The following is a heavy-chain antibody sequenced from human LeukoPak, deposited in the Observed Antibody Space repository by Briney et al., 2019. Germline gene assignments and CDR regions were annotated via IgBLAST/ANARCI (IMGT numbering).Heavy chain of an antibody. CDR3: ARESYYYDSSGDSGS. CDR2: IKQDGSER. V-gene: IGHV3-7*01. D-gene: IGHD3-22*01. CDR1: GYTFSSYW. Sequence: GGSLSLFCAASGYTFSSYWMSWFRQAPGKAREWVANIKQDGSERYYVDSVKGRFTISRDNAKNSLYLQMNSLRAEDTAVYYCARESYYYDSSGDSGSWGQGTLVTVSS. J-gene: IGHJ5*02.